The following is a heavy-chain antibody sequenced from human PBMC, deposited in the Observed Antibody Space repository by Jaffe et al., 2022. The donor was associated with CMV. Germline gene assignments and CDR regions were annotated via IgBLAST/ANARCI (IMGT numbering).Heavy chain of an antibody. D-gene: IGHD6-13*01. J-gene: IGHJ5*02. CDR3: ARLYLYSSSWPRVRNWFDP. CDR1: GGSISSSSYY. CDR2: IYYSGST. V-gene: IGHV4-39*01. Sequence: QLQLQESGPGLVKPSETLSLTCTVSGGSISSSSYYWGWIRQPPGKGLEWIGSIYYSGSTYYNPSLKSRVTISVDTSKNQFSLKLSSVTAADTAVYYCARLYLYSSSWPRVRNWFDPWGQGTLVTVSS.